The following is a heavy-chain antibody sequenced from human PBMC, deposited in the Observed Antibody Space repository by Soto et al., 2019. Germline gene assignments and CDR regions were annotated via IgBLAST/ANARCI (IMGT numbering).Heavy chain of an antibody. Sequence: SETLSLTCTVAGGSIISSSYYWGWIRQPPGKGLEWIGSIYYSGSTYYNPSLKSRVTISVDTSKNHFSLKLSSVTAADTAVYYCTEIPDYYYYGMDVWCQGTSVT. CDR3: TEIPDYYYYGMDV. V-gene: IGHV4-39*01. CDR2: IYYSGST. CDR1: GGSIISSSYY. J-gene: IGHJ6*02.